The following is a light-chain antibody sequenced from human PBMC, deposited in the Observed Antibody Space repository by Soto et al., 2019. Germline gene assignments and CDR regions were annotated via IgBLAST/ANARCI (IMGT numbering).Light chain of an antibody. CDR2: DAS. J-gene: IGKJ5*01. CDR3: QQYNSYSIT. Sequence: DIQMTQSPSSLSASVGDRVTVTCGASQTISDYVNWYQQKPGKAPKLLIYDASSLESGVPSRFSGSGAGTEFTLTISSLQPDDFATYYCQQYNSYSITFGQGTRLEIK. CDR1: QTISDY. V-gene: IGKV1-5*01.